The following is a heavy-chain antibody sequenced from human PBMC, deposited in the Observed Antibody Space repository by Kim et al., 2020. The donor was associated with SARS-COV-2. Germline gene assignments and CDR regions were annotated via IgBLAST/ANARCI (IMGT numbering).Heavy chain of an antibody. J-gene: IGHJ6*02. CDR3: ARGSNVVVAATLYYYYGMDG. CDR2: IIPIFGTA. Sequence: SVKVSCKASGGTFSSYAISWVRQAPGQGLEWMGGIIPIFGTANYAQKFQGRVTITADESTSTAYMELSSLRSEDTAVYYCARGSNVVVAATLYYYYGMDGWGQGTTVTVSS. CDR1: GGTFSSYA. V-gene: IGHV1-69*13. D-gene: IGHD2-15*01.